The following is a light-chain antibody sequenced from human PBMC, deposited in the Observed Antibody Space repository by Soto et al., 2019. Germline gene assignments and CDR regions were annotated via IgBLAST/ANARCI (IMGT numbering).Light chain of an antibody. Sequence: DIPMTPSPSTLSASVGDRVTITCRARQSINTWLAWYQQKPGKAPKLLIYDASSLESGVPSRFSCSGAGTQFTRTISSLQPDDFATYYCHQCGYYFGGGTKVEIK. CDR3: HQCGYY. J-gene: IGKJ4*01. CDR2: DAS. CDR1: QSINTW. V-gene: IGKV1-5*01.